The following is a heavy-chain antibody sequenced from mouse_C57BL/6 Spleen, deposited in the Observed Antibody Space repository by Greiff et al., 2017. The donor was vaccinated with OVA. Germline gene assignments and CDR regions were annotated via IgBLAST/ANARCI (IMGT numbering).Heavy chain of an antibody. V-gene: IGHV1-55*01. Sequence: VQLQQSGAELVKPGASVKMSCKASGYTFTSYWITWVKQRPGQGLEWIGDIYPGSGSTNYNEKFKSKATLTVDTSSSTAYMQLSSLTSEDSAVYYCAREGYYYGSSLGFDYWGQGTTLTVSS. J-gene: IGHJ2*01. D-gene: IGHD1-1*01. CDR2: IYPGSGST. CDR1: GYTFTSYW. CDR3: AREGYYYGSSLGFDY.